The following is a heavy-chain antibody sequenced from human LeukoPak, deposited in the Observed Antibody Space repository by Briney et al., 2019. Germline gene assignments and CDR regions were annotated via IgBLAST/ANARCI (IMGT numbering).Heavy chain of an antibody. CDR2: VYYSGNT. D-gene: IGHD6-25*01. V-gene: IGHV4-39*01. J-gene: IGHJ4*02. CDR1: GGSISSSDSY. Sequence: SETLSLTCTVSGGSISSSDSYWGWIRQPPGQGLEWIGSVYYSGNTYFNPSLRSRVTISVDTSKNQFSLKLNSVTAADTAVYYCARRRVDNRSGWYFDYWGQGTLVTVSS. CDR3: ARRRVDNRSGWYFDY.